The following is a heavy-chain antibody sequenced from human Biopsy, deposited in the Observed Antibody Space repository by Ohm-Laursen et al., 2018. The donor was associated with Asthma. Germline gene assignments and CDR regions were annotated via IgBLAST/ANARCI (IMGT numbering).Heavy chain of an antibody. CDR3: ATLRVYCRSANCFFFNY. V-gene: IGHV4-4*02. Sequence: SDTLSLTCMVSGGSINSSTWWSWVRQPPGKGLEWIGEFFHTGSTNYSPSLKSRVTISVDKSKNQFSLNLSAVTAADTAVYYCATLRVYCRSANCFFFNYWGQGTLVTVSS. D-gene: IGHD2-2*01. CDR2: FFHTGST. CDR1: GGSINSSTW. J-gene: IGHJ4*02.